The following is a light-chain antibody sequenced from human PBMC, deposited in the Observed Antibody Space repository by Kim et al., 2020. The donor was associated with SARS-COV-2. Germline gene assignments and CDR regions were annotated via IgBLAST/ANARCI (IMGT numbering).Light chain of an antibody. V-gene: IGLV3-21*04. CDR1: NIGGKG. CDR2: YDS. J-gene: IGLJ3*02. Sequence: APGKTARITCGGNNIGGKGVNWYQQKPGQAPVLVIYYDSDRPSGIPERFSGSNSGNTATLTISRVEAGDEADYYCQVWDSSSDHRVFGGGTQLTVL. CDR3: QVWDSSSDHRV.